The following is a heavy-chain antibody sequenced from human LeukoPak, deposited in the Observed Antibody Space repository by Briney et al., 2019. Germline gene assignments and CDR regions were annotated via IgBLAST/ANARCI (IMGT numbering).Heavy chain of an antibody. CDR2: INHSGST. Sequence: PSETLSLTCAVYGGSFSGYYWSWIRQPPGKGLEWIGEINHSGSTNYNPSPKSRVTISVDTSKNQFSLKLSSVTAADTAVYYCASKGSLRYFDWLHSYYFDYWGQGTLVTVSS. CDR1: GGSFSGYY. V-gene: IGHV4-34*01. J-gene: IGHJ4*02. CDR3: ASKGSLRYFDWLHSYYFDY. D-gene: IGHD3-9*01.